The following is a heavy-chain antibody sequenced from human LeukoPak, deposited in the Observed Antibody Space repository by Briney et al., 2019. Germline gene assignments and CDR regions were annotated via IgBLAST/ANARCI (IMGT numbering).Heavy chain of an antibody. CDR1: GGTFSSYA. CDR2: ISAYNGNT. Sequence: ASVKVSCKASGGTFSSYAISWVRQAPGQGLEWMGWISAYNGNTNYAQKLQGRVTMTTDTSTSTAYMELRSLRSDDTAVYYCARVIPFWSGYYTRSFDYWGQGTLVTVSS. CDR3: ARVIPFWSGYYTRSFDY. V-gene: IGHV1-18*01. D-gene: IGHD3-3*01. J-gene: IGHJ4*02.